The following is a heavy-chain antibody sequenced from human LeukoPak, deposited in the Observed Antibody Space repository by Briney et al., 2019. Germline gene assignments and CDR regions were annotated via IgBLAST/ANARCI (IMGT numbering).Heavy chain of an antibody. V-gene: IGHV4-4*07. D-gene: IGHD3-10*01. CDR3: AREGRGEDITMVRGVIAPFDY. CDR1: GGSTSSYY. CDR2: IYTSGST. Sequence: SETLSLTCAVSGGSTSSYYWSWIRHPAGKGLEWIGRIYTSGSTHYTPSLKSRVTMSVDTSKNQFSLKLSSVTAADTAVYYCAREGRGEDITMVRGVIAPFDYWGQGTLVTVSS. J-gene: IGHJ4*02.